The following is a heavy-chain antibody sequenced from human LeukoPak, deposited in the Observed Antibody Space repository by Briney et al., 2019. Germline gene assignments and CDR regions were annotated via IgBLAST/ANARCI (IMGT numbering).Heavy chain of an antibody. CDR3: ASPYHNYDILTGYYNALGAFDI. Sequence: GESLKISCKGSGYSSTSYWIGWVRQMPGKGLEWMGIIYPGDSDTRYSPSFQGQVTISADKSISTAYLQWSSLKASDTAMYYCASPYHNYDILTGYYNALGAFDIWGQGTMVTVSS. J-gene: IGHJ3*02. V-gene: IGHV5-51*01. CDR2: IYPGDSDT. D-gene: IGHD3-9*01. CDR1: GYSSTSYW.